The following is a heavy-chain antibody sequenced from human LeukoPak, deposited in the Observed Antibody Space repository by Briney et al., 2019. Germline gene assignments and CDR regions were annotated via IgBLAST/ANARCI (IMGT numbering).Heavy chain of an antibody. Sequence: SETLSLTCAVYGGSFSGYYWSWIRQPPGKGLEWIGEINHSGSTNYNPSLKSRVTISVDTSKNQFPLKLSSVTAADTAVYYCARDQRGFTFDYWGQGTLVTVSS. J-gene: IGHJ4*02. CDR3: ARDQRGFTFDY. CDR1: GGSFSGYY. D-gene: IGHD3-16*01. V-gene: IGHV4-34*01. CDR2: INHSGST.